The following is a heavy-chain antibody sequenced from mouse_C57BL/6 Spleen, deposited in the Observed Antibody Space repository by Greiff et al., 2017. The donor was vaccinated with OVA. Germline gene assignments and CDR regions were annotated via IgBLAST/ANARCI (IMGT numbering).Heavy chain of an antibody. CDR1: GYTFTSYG. J-gene: IGHJ2*01. V-gene: IGHV1-81*01. D-gene: IGHD2-5*01. Sequence: VQLQQSGAELARPGASVKLSCKASGYTFTSYGISWVKQRTGQGLEWIGEIYPRRGNTYYNEKFKGKATLTADKSSSTAYMELRSLTSEDSAVYFCARDSNLYYFDYWGQGTTLTVSS. CDR3: ARDSNLYYFDY. CDR2: IYPRRGNT.